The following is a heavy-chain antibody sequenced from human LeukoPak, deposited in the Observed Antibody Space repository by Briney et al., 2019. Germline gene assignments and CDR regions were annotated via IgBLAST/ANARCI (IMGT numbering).Heavy chain of an antibody. Sequence: PGGSLRLSCAASGFTFSSYSMNWVRQPPGKGLEWVSYISSSSSTIYYADSVTGRFTTSRDTAKNSLYMQMTCRTAEDTAVYCCARISYSDYFDYWGQGTLVTVSS. CDR1: GFTFSSYS. J-gene: IGHJ4*02. CDR2: ISSSSSTI. CDR3: ARISYSDYFDY. V-gene: IGHV3-48*01. D-gene: IGHD4-11*01.